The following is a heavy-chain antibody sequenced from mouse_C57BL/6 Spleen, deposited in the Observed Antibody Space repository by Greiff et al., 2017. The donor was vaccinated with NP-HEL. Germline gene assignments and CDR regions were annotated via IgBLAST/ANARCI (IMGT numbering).Heavy chain of an antibody. CDR3: ARSAMDY. Sequence: QVQLQQPGAELVKPGASVKLSCKASGYTFTSYWITWVKQRPGQGPEWIGDIYPGSGSTNYTEKFKSKATLTVDPSSSTADMQLSSLTSEDSAVYYCARSAMDYWGQGTSVTVAS. V-gene: IGHV1-55*01. CDR2: IYPGSGST. J-gene: IGHJ4*01. CDR1: GYTFTSYW.